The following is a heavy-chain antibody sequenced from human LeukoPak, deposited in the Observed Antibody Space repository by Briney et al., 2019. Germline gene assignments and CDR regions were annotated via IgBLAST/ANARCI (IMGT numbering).Heavy chain of an antibody. D-gene: IGHD2-2*01. CDR2: INHSGST. J-gene: IGHJ4*02. Sequence: SETLSLTCAVYGGSFSGYYWSWIRQPPGKGLEWIGEINHSGSTNYNPSLKSRVTISVDTSKNQFSLKLSSVTAADTAVYYCAGLLGYCSSTSCSSLDYWGQGTLVTVSS. CDR3: AGLLGYCSSTSCSSLDY. CDR1: GGSFSGYY. V-gene: IGHV4-34*01.